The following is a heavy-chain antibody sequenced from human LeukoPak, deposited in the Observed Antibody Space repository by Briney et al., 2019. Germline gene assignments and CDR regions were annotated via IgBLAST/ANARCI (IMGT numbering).Heavy chain of an antibody. CDR1: GFTFSSYE. Sequence: GGSLRLSCAASGFTFSSYEMNWVRQAPGKGLEWVSYISSSGTAIYHADSVKGRFTISRDNAKNSLYLQMNSLRAEDTAVYYCARESPSYGGNVFDYWGQGTLVAVSS. J-gene: IGHJ4*02. CDR2: ISSSGTAI. V-gene: IGHV3-48*03. D-gene: IGHD4-23*01. CDR3: ARESPSYGGNVFDY.